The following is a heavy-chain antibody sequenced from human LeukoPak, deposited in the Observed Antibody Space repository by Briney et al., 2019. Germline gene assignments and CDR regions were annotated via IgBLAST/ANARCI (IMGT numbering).Heavy chain of an antibody. CDR2: IFYSGST. D-gene: IGHD6-19*01. Sequence: SETLSLTCTVSGGSISSSSYYWGWIRQPPGRGLEWIGNIFYSGSTYYNPSLKSRVTISVDTSKNQFSLRLSSVTAADTAVYYCASLMEIAVAGNYFDYWGQGTPVTVSS. CDR1: GGSISSSSYY. CDR3: ASLMEIAVAGNYFDY. V-gene: IGHV4-39*01. J-gene: IGHJ4*02.